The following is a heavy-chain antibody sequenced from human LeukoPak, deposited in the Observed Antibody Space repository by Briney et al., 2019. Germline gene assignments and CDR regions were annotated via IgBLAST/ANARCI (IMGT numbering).Heavy chain of an antibody. J-gene: IGHJ6*03. D-gene: IGHD6-19*01. V-gene: IGHV4-34*01. CDR2: INHSGST. CDR3: ARHGSSGWYSYYYYYMDV. CDR1: GGSFSGYY. Sequence: PSETLSLTCAVYGGSFSGYYWSWIRQPPGKGLEWIGEINHSGSTNYNPSLKSRVTISVDTSKNQFSLKLSSVTAADTAVYYCARHGSSGWYSYYYYYMDVWGKGTTVTISS.